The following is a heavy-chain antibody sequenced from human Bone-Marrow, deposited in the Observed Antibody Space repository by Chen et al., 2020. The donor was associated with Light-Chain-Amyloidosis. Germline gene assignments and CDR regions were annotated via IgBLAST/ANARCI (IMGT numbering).Heavy chain of an antibody. V-gene: IGHV1-3*04. J-gene: IGHJ6*02. Sequence: QVQLVQSGAEVKKPGASVKVSCKASGYSFTNYVIHWVRQAPGQRLEWMGWINTANGYTKYSQKFQGRVTINRDTSASTAYREVSSLRFEDTAVYYCARTPDATHYYYGMDVWGQGTTVTVAS. D-gene: IGHD2-15*01. CDR3: ARTPDATHYYYGMDV. CDR1: GYSFTNYV. CDR2: INTANGYT.